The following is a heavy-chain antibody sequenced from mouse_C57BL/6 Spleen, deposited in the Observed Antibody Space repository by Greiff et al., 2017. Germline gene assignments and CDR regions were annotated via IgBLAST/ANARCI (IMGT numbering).Heavy chain of an antibody. CDR3: ARDGY. CDR1: GFTFSSYG. Sequence: ELKLVESGGDLVKPGGSLKLSCAASGFTFSSYGMSWVRQTPDKRLEWVATISSGGSYTYYPDSVKGRFTISRDNAKNTLYLQMSSLKSEDTAMYYCARDGYWGQGTTLTVSS. J-gene: IGHJ2*01. V-gene: IGHV5-6*01. CDR2: ISSGGSYT.